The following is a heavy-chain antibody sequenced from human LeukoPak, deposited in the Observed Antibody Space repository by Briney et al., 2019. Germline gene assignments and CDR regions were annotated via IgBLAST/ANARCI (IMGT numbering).Heavy chain of an antibody. D-gene: IGHD4-17*01. CDR3: ARRVGDFWGYYMDV. J-gene: IGHJ6*03. CDR2: ITAYNGNT. CDR1: GYTFTSYG. V-gene: IGHV1-18*01. Sequence: ASVKVSCKASGYTFTSYGISWVRQAPGQGLEWMGWITAYNGNTNYQEKLQGRLTMTTDTSTSTAYMELSSLRSEDTAVYYCARRVGDFWGYYMDVWGKGTTVTVSS.